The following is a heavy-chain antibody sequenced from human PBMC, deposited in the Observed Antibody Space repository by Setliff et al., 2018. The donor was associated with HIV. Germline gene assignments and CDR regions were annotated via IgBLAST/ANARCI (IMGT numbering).Heavy chain of an antibody. V-gene: IGHV1-69*13. J-gene: IGHJ4*02. CDR2: IIPIFATP. D-gene: IGHD5-12*01. CDR3: ATDGIGGWLRPMPDY. CDR1: GGTFISSA. Sequence: GASVKVSCKASGGTFISSAISWVRQAPGQGLEWMGGIIPIFATPNYAQKFQGRVTITADESTSTAYMELSSLRSEDTAVYYCATDGIGGWLRPMPDYWGQGTQVTVSS.